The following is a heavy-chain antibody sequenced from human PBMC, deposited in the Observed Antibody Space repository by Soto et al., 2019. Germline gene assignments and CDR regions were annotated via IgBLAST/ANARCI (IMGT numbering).Heavy chain of an antibody. Sequence: QVQLVQSGAEVMTPGASVKVSCKASGYTFSNFGLSWVRQAPGQGLEWMGWNSGYNGNKNSAERFQGRVTMTTDTSTSTAYMEVRSLTSDDTAVYYCARDKGYGFGWSSSSGMDVWGQGTTVTVSS. V-gene: IGHV1-18*01. J-gene: IGHJ6*02. CDR1: GYTFSNFG. CDR3: ARDKGYGFGWSSSSGMDV. CDR2: NSGYNGNK. D-gene: IGHD5-18*01.